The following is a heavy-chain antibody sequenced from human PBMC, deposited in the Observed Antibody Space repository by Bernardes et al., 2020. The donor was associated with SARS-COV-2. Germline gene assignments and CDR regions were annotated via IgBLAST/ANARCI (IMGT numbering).Heavy chain of an antibody. D-gene: IGHD2-21*02. V-gene: IGHV3-48*04. CDR2: ISSSSSTI. CDR1: GFSFSTYN. CDR3: ARDGLTYTYYFDY. J-gene: IGHJ4*02. Sequence: GGSLSLSCAASGFSFSTYNMNWVRQAPGKGLEWVSYISSSSSTIYYANSVKGRFTISRDNARNLLYLQMNSLRTEDTAVYYCARDGLTYTYYFDYWGQGTLVTVSS.